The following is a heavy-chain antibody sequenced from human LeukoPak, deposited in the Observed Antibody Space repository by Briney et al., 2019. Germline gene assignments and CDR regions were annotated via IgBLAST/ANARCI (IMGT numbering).Heavy chain of an antibody. V-gene: IGHV3-48*01. CDR2: ISTISSTI. J-gene: IGHJ4*02. Sequence: GGSLRLSCAASGFTFSAYSMNWVRQAPGKGLERVSYISTISSTIYYADSVKGRFTISRDNAKNSLYLQMNSLRADDTAVYYCASGSSALYGGYSDYWGQGTLVTVSS. CDR1: GFTFSAYS. D-gene: IGHD6-19*01. CDR3: ASGSSALYGGYSDY.